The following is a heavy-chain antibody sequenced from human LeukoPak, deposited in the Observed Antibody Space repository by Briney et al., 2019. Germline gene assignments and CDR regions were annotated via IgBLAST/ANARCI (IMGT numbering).Heavy chain of an antibody. Sequence: SETLSLTCTVSGGSISSGSYYWSWIRQPAGKGLEWIGYIYYSGSTNYNPSLKSRVTISVDTSKNQFSLKLSSVTAADTAVYYCARQLYYDFWSGYYDWGPSPLLSGNAFDIWGQGTMVTVSS. D-gene: IGHD3-3*01. CDR2: IYYSGST. J-gene: IGHJ3*02. V-gene: IGHV4-61*10. CDR1: GGSISSGSYY. CDR3: ARQLYYDFWSGYYDWGPSPLLSGNAFDI.